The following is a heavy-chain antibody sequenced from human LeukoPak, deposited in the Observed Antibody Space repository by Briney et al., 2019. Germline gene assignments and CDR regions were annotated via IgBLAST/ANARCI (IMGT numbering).Heavy chain of an antibody. CDR3: ARDIVVVVAAPGALDI. Sequence: ASVKVSCKVSGYTLTELSMHWVRRAPGKGLEWMGGFDPEDGETIYAQKFQGRVTMTEDTSTDTAYMELSSLRSEDTAVYYCARDIVVVVAAPGALDIWGQGTMVTVTS. J-gene: IGHJ3*02. V-gene: IGHV1-24*01. CDR1: GYTLTELS. D-gene: IGHD2-15*01. CDR2: FDPEDGET.